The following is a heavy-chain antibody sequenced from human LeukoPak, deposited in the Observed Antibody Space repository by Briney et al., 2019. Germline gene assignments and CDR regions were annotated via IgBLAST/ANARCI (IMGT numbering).Heavy chain of an antibody. CDR2: MNPNSGNT. V-gene: IGHV1-8*01. CDR1: GYTFTSYD. Sequence: ASGKVSCKASGYTFTSYDINWVRQATGQGLEWTGWMNPNSGNTGYAQKFQGRVTMTRNTSISTAYMELSSLRSEDTAVYYCARGLIAAAPTDYWGQGTLVTVSS. D-gene: IGHD6-13*01. J-gene: IGHJ4*02. CDR3: ARGLIAAAPTDY.